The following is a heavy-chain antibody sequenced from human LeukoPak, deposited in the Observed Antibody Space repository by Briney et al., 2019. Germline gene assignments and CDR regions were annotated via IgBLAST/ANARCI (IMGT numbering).Heavy chain of an antibody. CDR2: IFYSGTT. V-gene: IGHV4-59*11. Sequence: PSETLPLTCTVSGGSISGHYWSWIRQPPGKGLECIGYIFYSGTTYYSPSLESRVTISVDTSKNQFSLKLSSVTAADTAVYYCARVADHGEYIAPFDSWGQGTLVTVSS. CDR1: GGSISGHY. J-gene: IGHJ4*02. CDR3: ARVADHGEYIAPFDS. D-gene: IGHD2/OR15-2a*01.